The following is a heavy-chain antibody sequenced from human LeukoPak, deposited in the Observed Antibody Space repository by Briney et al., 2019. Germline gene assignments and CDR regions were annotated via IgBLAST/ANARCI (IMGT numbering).Heavy chain of an antibody. V-gene: IGHV4-59*01. CDR1: GASISTYY. D-gene: IGHD4-17*01. J-gene: IGHJ6*02. CDR2: IHYSGST. CDR3: ATTPVTNYYYYGLDV. Sequence: SETLSLTCTASGASISTYYWSWIRQPPGKGLEWIGVIHYSGSTNYNPSLKSPVTISVDTSKNHISLNLSSVTAADTAVYYCATTPVTNYYYYGLDVWGQGTTVTVSS.